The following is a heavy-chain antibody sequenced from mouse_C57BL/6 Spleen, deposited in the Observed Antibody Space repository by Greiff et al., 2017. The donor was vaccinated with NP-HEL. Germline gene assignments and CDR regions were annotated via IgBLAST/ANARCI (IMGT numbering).Heavy chain of an antibody. J-gene: IGHJ2*01. CDR2: IDPSDSYT. Sequence: VQLQQPGAELVMPGASVKLSCKASGYTFTSYWMHWVKQRPGQGLEWIREIDPSDSYTNYNQKFKGKSTLTVDKSSSTAYMQLSSLTSEDSAVYYCARDGVVTGLDYWGQGTTLTVSS. V-gene: IGHV1-69*01. D-gene: IGHD2-12*01. CDR3: ARDGVVTGLDY. CDR1: GYTFTSYW.